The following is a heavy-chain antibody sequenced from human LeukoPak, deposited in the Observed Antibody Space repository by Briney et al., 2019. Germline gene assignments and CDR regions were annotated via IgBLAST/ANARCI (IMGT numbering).Heavy chain of an antibody. CDR1: GFTFSNYW. J-gene: IGHJ4*02. CDR3: ARMYYYDSSDY. Sequence: GGSLRLSCAASGFTFSNYWMSWVRQAPGKGLEWVANIKQDGSEKYYVDSVKGRFTISRDNAKNSLYLQMNSLRAEDTAVYYCARMYYYDSSDYWGQGTLVTVSS. D-gene: IGHD3-22*01. CDR2: IKQDGSEK. V-gene: IGHV3-7*01.